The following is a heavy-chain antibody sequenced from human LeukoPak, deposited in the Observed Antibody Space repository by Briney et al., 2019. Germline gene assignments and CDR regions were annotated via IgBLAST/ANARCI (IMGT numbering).Heavy chain of an antibody. CDR2: IYTSGST. J-gene: IGHJ4*02. V-gene: IGHV4-4*07. Sequence: SETLSLTCTVSGGSISDYYWTWIRQPAGKGLEWIGHIYTSGSTRYNPSLKSRVTMSVDTSKNQFSLNLSSVTAADTAVYYCARDRVHHYDSSGYYYEVPQYYSGYWGQGTLVTVSS. CDR1: GGSISDYY. CDR3: ARDRVHHYDSSGYYYEVPQYYSGY. D-gene: IGHD3-22*01.